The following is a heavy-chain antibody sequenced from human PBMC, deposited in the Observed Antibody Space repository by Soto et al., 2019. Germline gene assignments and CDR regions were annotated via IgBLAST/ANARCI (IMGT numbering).Heavy chain of an antibody. CDR3: ERDLHTYYDFWSGYQAALYYYGMDV. D-gene: IGHD3-3*01. CDR2: ISSSSIYI. Sequence: GGSLRLSCAASGFTFSSYIMNWVRQAPGKGLEWVSSISSSSIYIYYADSVKGRFTISRDNAKNSLYLQMNSLRAEDTAVYYCERDLHTYYDFWSGYQAALYYYGMDVWGHGTKVTASS. CDR1: GFTFSSYI. J-gene: IGHJ6*02. V-gene: IGHV3-21*01.